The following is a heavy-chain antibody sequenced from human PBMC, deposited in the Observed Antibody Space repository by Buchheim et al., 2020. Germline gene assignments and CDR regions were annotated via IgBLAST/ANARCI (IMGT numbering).Heavy chain of an antibody. V-gene: IGHV3-33*01. Sequence: QVQLVESGGGVVQPGRSLRLSCAASGFTFTSYGMNWVRQAPGKGLERVADIWYDGKSTSYADSVEGRFTISRDNSKETLYLQMKSLRAEDTAVYYCARSGEHLYYYMDLWGKGTT. D-gene: IGHD1-14*01. CDR2: IWYDGKST. J-gene: IGHJ6*03. CDR3: ARSGEHLYYYMDL. CDR1: GFTFTSYG.